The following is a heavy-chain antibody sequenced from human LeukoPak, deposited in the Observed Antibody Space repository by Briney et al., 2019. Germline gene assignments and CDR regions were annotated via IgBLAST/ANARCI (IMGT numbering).Heavy chain of an antibody. D-gene: IGHD3-3*01. V-gene: IGHV4-4*07. CDR3: ARNEYYDFWSGYSQAGWFDP. CDR2: IYTSGST. Sequence: SETLSLTCTVSGGSIGSYYWSWIRQPAGKGLEWIGRIYTSGSTNYNPSLKSRVTMSVDTSKNQFSLKLSSVTAADTAVYYCARNEYYDFWSGYSQAGWFDPWGQGTLVTVSS. J-gene: IGHJ5*02. CDR1: GGSIGSYY.